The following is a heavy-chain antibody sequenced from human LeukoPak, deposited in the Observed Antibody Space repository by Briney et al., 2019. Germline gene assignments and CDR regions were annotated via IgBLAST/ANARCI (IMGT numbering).Heavy chain of an antibody. CDR3: AKRGVVIRVILVGFHKEASYFES. CDR2: ISDSGGTT. V-gene: IGHV3-23*01. Sequence: GGSLRLSCAVSGITLNNYGMTWVRQAPGRGLEWVAGISDSGGTTKYADSVKGRFIISRDNPKNTLYLQMNSLRAEDTAVYFCAKRGVVIRVILVGFHKEASYFESWGQGALVTVSS. D-gene: IGHD3/OR15-3a*01. CDR1: GITLNNYG. J-gene: IGHJ4*02.